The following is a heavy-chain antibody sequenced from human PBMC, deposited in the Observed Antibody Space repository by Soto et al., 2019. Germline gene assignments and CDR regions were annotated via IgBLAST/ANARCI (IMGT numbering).Heavy chain of an antibody. CDR2: IYYSGST. V-gene: IGHV4-39*02. Sequence: SETLSLTCTVSGGSISSSSYYWGWIRQPPGKGLEWIGSIYYSGSTYYNPSLKSRVTISVDTSKNQFSLKLSSVTAADTAVYYCARDSLALFDSWGQGTLVTVSS. D-gene: IGHD5-12*01. CDR3: ARDSLALFDS. J-gene: IGHJ4*02. CDR1: GGSISSSSYY.